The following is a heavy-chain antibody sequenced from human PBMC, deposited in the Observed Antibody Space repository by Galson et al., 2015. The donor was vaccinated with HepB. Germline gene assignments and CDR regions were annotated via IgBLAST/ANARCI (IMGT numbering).Heavy chain of an antibody. CDR3: ARGGFNYFDY. Sequence: SLRLSCAASGFTFSTSGMDWVRQAPGKGLEWVAFIRYDGGIQYYADSVKGRFTISRDNSENTMYLQMHSLRGDDTAVYYCARGGFNYFDYWGQGTLVTVSS. CDR2: IRYDGGIQ. J-gene: IGHJ4*02. CDR1: GFTFSTSG. D-gene: IGHD5-12*01. V-gene: IGHV3-30*02.